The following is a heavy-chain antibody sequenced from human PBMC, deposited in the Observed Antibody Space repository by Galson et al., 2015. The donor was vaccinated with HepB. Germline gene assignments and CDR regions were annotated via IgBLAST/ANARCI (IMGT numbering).Heavy chain of an antibody. CDR1: GFTFSSYV. CDR2: ISGSGGST. Sequence: SLRLSCAASGFTFSSYVMTWVRQAPGKGLEWVSVISGSGGSTYYADSVKGRFTISRDNSKNTLYLQMNSLRAEDTAVYYCTKDRSYYDWGQGTMVTVSS. V-gene: IGHV3-23*01. D-gene: IGHD3-22*01. CDR3: TKDRSYYD. J-gene: IGHJ3*01.